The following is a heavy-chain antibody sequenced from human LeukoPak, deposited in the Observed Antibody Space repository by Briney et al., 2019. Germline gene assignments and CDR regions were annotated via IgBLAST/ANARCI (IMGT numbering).Heavy chain of an antibody. CDR2: ISAYNGNT. CDR1: GYTFTSYG. CDR3: ATGIAVAGTHY. D-gene: IGHD6-19*01. V-gene: IGHV1-18*01. J-gene: IGHJ4*02. Sequence: GASVKVTCKASGYTFTSYGISWVRQAPGRGLEWMGCISAYNGNTNYAQKLQGRVTMTTDTSTSTAYMELRSLRSDDTAVYYCATGIAVAGTHYWGQGTLVTVSS.